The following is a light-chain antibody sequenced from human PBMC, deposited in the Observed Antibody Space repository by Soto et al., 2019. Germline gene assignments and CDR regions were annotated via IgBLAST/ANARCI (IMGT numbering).Light chain of an antibody. J-gene: IGKJ1*01. CDR1: QSVSTNN. V-gene: IGKV3-20*01. CDR2: GAS. CDR3: QRYGSSPPT. Sequence: EIVLTQSPGTLALSPGERATLSCRASQSVSTNNLAWYQRKPGQAPRLLIYGASSRATDIPARFSGSGSGTDSTLTITRLEPEDFAVYYCQRYGSSPPTFGQGTKVEI.